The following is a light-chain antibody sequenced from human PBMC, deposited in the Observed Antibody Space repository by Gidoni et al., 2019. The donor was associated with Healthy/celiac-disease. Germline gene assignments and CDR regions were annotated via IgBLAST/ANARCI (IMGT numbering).Light chain of an antibody. V-gene: IGKV3-11*01. Sequence: EIELTQSPATLSLSPGERATLSCRASQSVSSNLAWYQQKPGQAPRLLIYDASNRATGIPARFSGSGSGTDFTLTISSLEPEDFAVYYCQQRSNWPPLLTFGGGTKVEIK. CDR1: QSVSSN. CDR3: QQRSNWPPLLT. CDR2: DAS. J-gene: IGKJ4*01.